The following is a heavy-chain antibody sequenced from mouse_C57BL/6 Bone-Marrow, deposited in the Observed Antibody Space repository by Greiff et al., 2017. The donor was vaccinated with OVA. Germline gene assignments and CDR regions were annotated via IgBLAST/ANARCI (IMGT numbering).Heavy chain of an antibody. CDR3: TDWYYFDY. V-gene: IGHV14-4*01. CDR2: IDPENGDT. D-gene: IGHD4-1*01. J-gene: IGHJ2*01. CDR1: GFNIKDDY. Sequence: EVQLQQSGAELVRPGASVKLSCTASGFNIKDDYMHWVKQRPEQGLEWIGWIDPENGDTEYASKFQGKATITADTSSNTAYLQLSSLTSEDTAVYYCTDWYYFDYWGQGTTLTVSS.